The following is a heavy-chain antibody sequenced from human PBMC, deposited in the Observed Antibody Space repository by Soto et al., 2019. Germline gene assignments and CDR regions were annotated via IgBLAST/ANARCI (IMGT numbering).Heavy chain of an antibody. Sequence: PGEFLKISCKGSGYSFADYWIAWVRQMPGRGLEWMGIINGGDSDTRYSPSFQGQVTVSVDKSITTAYLQWSSLKASDTAIYYCARPDSNGWYDYWGQGTPVTVSS. CDR3: ARPDSNGWYDY. CDR2: INGGDSDT. V-gene: IGHV5-51*01. D-gene: IGHD6-19*01. CDR1: GYSFADYW. J-gene: IGHJ4*02.